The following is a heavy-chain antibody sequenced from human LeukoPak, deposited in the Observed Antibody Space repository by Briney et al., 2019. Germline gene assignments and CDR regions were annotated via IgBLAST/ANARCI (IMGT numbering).Heavy chain of an antibody. V-gene: IGHV3-53*01. CDR2: IYSGGRT. D-gene: IGHD6-19*01. J-gene: IGHJ3*02. CDR3: AREGYSSSPQGAFDI. Sequence: GGSLRLSCAASGFNVSTNYMNWVRQAPGKGLEWVSVIYSGGRTYYADSVKGRFTISRDNSKNTLYLQMNSLRAEDTAVYYCAREGYSSSPQGAFDIWGQGTMVTVSS. CDR1: GFNVSTNY.